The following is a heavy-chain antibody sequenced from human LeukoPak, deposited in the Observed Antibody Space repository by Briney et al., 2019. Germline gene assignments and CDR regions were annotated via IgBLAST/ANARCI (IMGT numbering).Heavy chain of an antibody. D-gene: IGHD3-3*01. CDR3: ARSPGGTLRFLEWLLSGQFDY. Sequence: SGGSLRLSCAASGFTFSSYAMSWVRQAPGKGLVWVSRINSDGSSTSYADSVKGRFTISRDNAKNTLYLQTNSLRAEGTAVYYCARSPGGTLRFLEWLLSGQFDYWGQGTLVTVSS. V-gene: IGHV3-74*01. CDR2: INSDGSST. CDR1: GFTFSSYA. J-gene: IGHJ4*02.